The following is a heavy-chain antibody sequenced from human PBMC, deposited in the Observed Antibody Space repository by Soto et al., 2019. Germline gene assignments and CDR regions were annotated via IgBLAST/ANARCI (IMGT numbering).Heavy chain of an antibody. V-gene: IGHV5-10-1*01. CDR1: GYSFTSYW. CDR2: IDPSDSYT. Sequence: GESLKISCKGSGYSFTSYWISWVRQMPGKGLEWMGRIDPSDSYTNYSPSFQGHVTISADKSISTAYLQWSSLKASDTAMYYCARKAATVDTYDHCGPGTRVTVSS. CDR3: ARKAATVDTYDH. D-gene: IGHD6-25*01. J-gene: IGHJ4*02.